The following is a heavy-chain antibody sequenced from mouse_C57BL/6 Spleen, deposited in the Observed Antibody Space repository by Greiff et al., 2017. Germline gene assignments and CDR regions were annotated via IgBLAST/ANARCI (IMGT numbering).Heavy chain of an antibody. V-gene: IGHV2-2*01. CDR1: GFSLTSYG. CDR3: SRNSARELTPWFAY. J-gene: IGHJ3*01. CDR2: IWSGGST. Sequence: QVQLKESGPGLVQPSQSLSITCTVSGFSLTSYGVNWVRQSPGKGLEWLVVIWSGGSTDYNEAFISRLSLSKDNSTSQDFFKMNSRQADDTAIYYCSRNSARELTPWFAYWGQGTLVTVSA. D-gene: IGHD1-3*01.